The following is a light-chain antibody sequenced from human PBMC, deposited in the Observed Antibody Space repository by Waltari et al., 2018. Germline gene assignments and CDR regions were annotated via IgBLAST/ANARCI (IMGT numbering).Light chain of an antibody. CDR2: YDS. CDR1: NIRIKG. J-gene: IGLJ2*01. Sequence: SYVLTQPPSVSVVPGMPASLPCGAINIRIKGLHCHLQKPGQVHVLVIYYDSVRPSGIPERFSASNSGDTATLTISRVEADDEADYYCQLWDSSGDQVVFGGGTKLTVL. V-gene: IGLV3-21*01. CDR3: QLWDSSGDQVV.